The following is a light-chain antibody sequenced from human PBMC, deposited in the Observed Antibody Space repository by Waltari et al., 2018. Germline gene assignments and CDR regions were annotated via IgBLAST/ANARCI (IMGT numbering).Light chain of an antibody. CDR2: AAT. CDR3: QQGYSTPCT. J-gene: IGKJ2*02. Sequence: DIQMTQSPSSLSASVGDRVTITCRASQSISSYLNWYQQKPGKAPKLLIYAATSLQSGVPSRFRGSGSGTDFTLTISSLQPEDFATYYCQQGYSTPCTFGQGTKLEIK. CDR1: QSISSY. V-gene: IGKV1-39*01.